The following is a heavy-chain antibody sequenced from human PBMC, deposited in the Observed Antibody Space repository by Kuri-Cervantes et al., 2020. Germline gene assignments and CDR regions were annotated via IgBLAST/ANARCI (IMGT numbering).Heavy chain of an antibody. CDR1: GGTFSSYA. CDR3: ASESGSSLISYAFDI. J-gene: IGHJ3*02. V-gene: IGHV1-69*06. CDR2: IIPIFGTA. Sequence: SVKVSCKASGGTFSSYAISWVRQAPGQGLEWMGGIIPIFGTANYAQKFQGRVTITADKSTSTAYMELSSLRSEDTAVYYCASESGSSLISYAFDIWGQGTMVTVSS. D-gene: IGHD3-3*01.